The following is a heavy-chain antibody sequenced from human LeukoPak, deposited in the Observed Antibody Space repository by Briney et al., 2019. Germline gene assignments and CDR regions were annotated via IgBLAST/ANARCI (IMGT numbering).Heavy chain of an antibody. CDR3: ARAGRFGESFRDYYYYIDV. J-gene: IGHJ6*03. D-gene: IGHD3-10*01. V-gene: IGHV3-48*01. Sequence: GGSLRLSCAASGFSLSSYSMNWVRQAPGKGLEWVSYIISISSNIDYADSVKGRFTISRDSAKKSLYLQMNSLRAEDTAVYFCARAGRFGESFRDYYYYIDVWGKGTTVTVSS. CDR1: GFSLSSYS. CDR2: IISISSNI.